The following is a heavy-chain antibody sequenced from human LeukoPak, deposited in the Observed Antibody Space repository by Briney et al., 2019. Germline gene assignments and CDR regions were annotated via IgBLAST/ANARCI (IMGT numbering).Heavy chain of an antibody. CDR3: ASFGGPFDP. CDR1: GGSISSYY. Sequence: PSETLSLTCTVSGGSISSYYWSWIRQPPGKGLEWIGYIYTSGSTNYNSSLKSRVTISVDTSKNQFSLKLSSVTAADTAVYYCASFGGPFDPWGQGTLVTVSS. V-gene: IGHV4-4*09. CDR2: IYTSGST. J-gene: IGHJ5*02. D-gene: IGHD3-3*01.